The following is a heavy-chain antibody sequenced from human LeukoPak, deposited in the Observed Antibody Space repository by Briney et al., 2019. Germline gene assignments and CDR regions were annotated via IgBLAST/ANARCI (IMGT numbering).Heavy chain of an antibody. V-gene: IGHV4-34*01. J-gene: IGHJ5*02. CDR1: GGSFSGYY. CDR2: INHSGST. CDR3: ARGFPLRYFDWSPSNWFDP. Sequence: SETLSLTCAVYGGSFSGYYWSWIRQPPGEGLEWIGEINHSGSTNYNPSLKSRVTISVDTSKNQFSLKLSSVTAADTAVYYCARGFPLRYFDWSPSNWFDPWGQGTLVTVSS. D-gene: IGHD3-9*01.